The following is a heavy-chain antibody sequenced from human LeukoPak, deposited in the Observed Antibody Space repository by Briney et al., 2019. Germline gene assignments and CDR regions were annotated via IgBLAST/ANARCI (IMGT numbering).Heavy chain of an antibody. V-gene: IGHV3-30*18. Sequence: PGGSLRLSCAASGFTFSSYGMHWVRQAPGKGLEWVAVISYDGSNKYYADSVKGRFTISRDNSKNTLYLQMNSLRAEDTAVYYCAKILFCGAQCDYFDYWGQGTLVTVSS. D-gene: IGHD1-26*01. CDR3: AKILFCGAQCDYFDY. J-gene: IGHJ4*02. CDR1: GFTFSSYG. CDR2: ISYDGSNK.